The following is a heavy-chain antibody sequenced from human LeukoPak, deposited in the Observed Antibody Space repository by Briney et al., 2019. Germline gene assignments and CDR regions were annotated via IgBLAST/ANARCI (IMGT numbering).Heavy chain of an antibody. Sequence: GRSLRLSCAASGFTFSSYDIHWVRQAPGKGLEWVAVISYDGSNKYYADSVKGRFTISRDNSKNTLYLQMNSLITEDTAVYYCAKGYSRGWSIFDYWGPGTLVTVSS. J-gene: IGHJ4*01. CDR2: ISYDGSNK. D-gene: IGHD6-19*01. V-gene: IGHV3-30*18. CDR3: AKGYSRGWSIFDY. CDR1: GFTFSSYD.